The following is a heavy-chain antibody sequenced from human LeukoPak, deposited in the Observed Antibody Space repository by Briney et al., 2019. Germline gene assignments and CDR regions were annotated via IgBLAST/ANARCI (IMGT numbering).Heavy chain of an antibody. CDR2: IIPIFGTA. CDR3: ARDVSSSWPFFDY. J-gene: IGHJ4*02. D-gene: IGHD6-13*01. V-gene: IGHV1-69*05. CDR1: GGTFSSYA. Sequence: SVKVSCKASGGTFSSYAISWVRQAPGQGLEWMGRIIPIFGTANYAQKFQGRVTITTDESTSTAYMELSSLRSEDTAVYYCARDVSSSWPFFDYWGQGTLVTVSS.